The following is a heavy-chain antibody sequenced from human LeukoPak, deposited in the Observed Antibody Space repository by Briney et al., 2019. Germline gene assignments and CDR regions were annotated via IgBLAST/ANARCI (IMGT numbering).Heavy chain of an antibody. CDR1: GFTFSSYA. J-gene: IGHJ4*02. CDR2: ISGTSGST. CDR3: TKVGDTMIVVVTPFDY. V-gene: IGHV3-23*01. D-gene: IGHD3-22*01. Sequence: SGGSLRLSCAASGFTFSSYAMSWVRQAPGKGLEWVSTISGTSGSTLYADSVKGRFTISRDNSKNTLYLQMNSLRPEDTAVYYCTKVGDTMIVVVTPFDYWGQETLVTVSS.